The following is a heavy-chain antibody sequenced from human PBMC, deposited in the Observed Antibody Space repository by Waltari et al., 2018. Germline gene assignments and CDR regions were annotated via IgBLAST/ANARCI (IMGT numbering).Heavy chain of an antibody. CDR2: IYTSGST. CDR1: GGSISSSS. Sequence: QVQLQESGPGLVKPSETLSLTCTVSGGSISSSSWSLIRQPAGKGLEWIGRIYTSGSTNYNPSLKSRVTMSVDTSKNQFSLKLSSVTAADTAVYYCARAPGRYSSSWYGGFDPWGQGTLVTVSS. J-gene: IGHJ5*02. CDR3: ARAPGRYSSSWYGGFDP. V-gene: IGHV4-4*07. D-gene: IGHD6-13*01.